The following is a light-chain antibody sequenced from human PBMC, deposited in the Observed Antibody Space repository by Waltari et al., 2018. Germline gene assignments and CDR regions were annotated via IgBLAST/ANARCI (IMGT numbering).Light chain of an antibody. CDR1: SSYLGHYY. V-gene: IGLV1-51*01. J-gene: IGLJ2*01. CDR3: GTWDSSLSDVV. CDR2: DNN. Sequence: SVFTLPPSVSAAPRHQDTIPCSGSSSYLGHYYPTSYHQLPGAAPKLLIYDNNKRPSGIPIRFSASKSGTSATLGITGLQIGDEADYYCGTWDSSLSDVVFGGGTRVTVL.